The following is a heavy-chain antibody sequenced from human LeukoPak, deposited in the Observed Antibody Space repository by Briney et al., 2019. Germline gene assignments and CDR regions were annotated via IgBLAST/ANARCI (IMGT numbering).Heavy chain of an antibody. CDR3: ARVSGRLERQSDLDY. J-gene: IGHJ4*02. V-gene: IGHV3-21*01. CDR2: ISGDSTYI. Sequence: GGSLGLSCAASGFTFASYSMNWVRQAPGKGLEWVSSISGDSTYIYNAGSVKGRFTISRDNAQASLYLQMISLRADDTAVYYCARVSGRLERQSDLDYWGQGTLVIVSS. CDR1: GFTFASYS. D-gene: IGHD1-1*01.